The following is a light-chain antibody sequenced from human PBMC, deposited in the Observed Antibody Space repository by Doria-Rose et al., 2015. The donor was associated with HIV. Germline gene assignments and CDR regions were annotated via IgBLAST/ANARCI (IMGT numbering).Light chain of an antibody. Sequence: TQSPGTLSLSPGERATLSCRASQSFSSTYLAWYQLKPGQAPSLLIYDGSTRATGIPDRFSASGSGTDFTLTINRLEPEDFALYYCHQYGTSWTFGQGTKVEI. J-gene: IGKJ1*01. CDR2: DGS. V-gene: IGKV3-20*01. CDR1: QSFSSTY. CDR3: HQYGTSWT.